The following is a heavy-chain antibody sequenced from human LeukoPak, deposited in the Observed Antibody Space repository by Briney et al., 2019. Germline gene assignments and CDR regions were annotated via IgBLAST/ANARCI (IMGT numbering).Heavy chain of an antibody. D-gene: IGHD6-19*01. J-gene: IGHJ3*02. CDR2: IYPGDSDT. CDR3: ARPYSSGWHDAFDI. CDR1: GYSFTIYW. Sequence: GESLQISCKGSGYSFTIYWIGCVRQIPGKGLEWMGIIYPGDSDTRYSPSFQGQVTISADKSITTAYLQWSGLKASDTAMYYCARPYSSGWHDAFDIWGQGTMVTVSS. V-gene: IGHV5-51*01.